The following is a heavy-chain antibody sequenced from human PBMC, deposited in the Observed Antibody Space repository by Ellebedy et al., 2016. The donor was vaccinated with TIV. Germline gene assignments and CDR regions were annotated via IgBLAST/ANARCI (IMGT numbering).Heavy chain of an antibody. CDR2: IWYDGSNK. Sequence: GESLKISCAASGFTFSSYGMHWVRQAPGKGLEWVAVIWYDGSNKYYADSVKGRFTISRDNAKNSLYLRMNSLSDEDTAVYFCARRESSVWYWNYWGQGTLVTVSS. CDR3: ARRESSVWYWNY. D-gene: IGHD6-19*01. J-gene: IGHJ4*02. V-gene: IGHV3-33*01. CDR1: GFTFSSYG.